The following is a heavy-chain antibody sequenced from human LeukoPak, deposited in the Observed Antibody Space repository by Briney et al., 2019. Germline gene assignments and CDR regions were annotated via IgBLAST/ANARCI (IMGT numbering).Heavy chain of an antibody. V-gene: IGHV4-34*01. D-gene: IGHD3-22*01. CDR2: INHSGST. CDR1: GGSFGGYY. Sequence: SETLSLTCAVYGGSFGGYYWSWIRQPPGKGLEWIGEINHSGSTNYNPSLKSRVTISVDTSKNQFSLKLSSVTAADTAVYYCASRPRGRNPPVGYYYDSSGYYYFDYWGQGTLVTVSS. J-gene: IGHJ4*02. CDR3: ASRPRGRNPPVGYYYDSSGYYYFDY.